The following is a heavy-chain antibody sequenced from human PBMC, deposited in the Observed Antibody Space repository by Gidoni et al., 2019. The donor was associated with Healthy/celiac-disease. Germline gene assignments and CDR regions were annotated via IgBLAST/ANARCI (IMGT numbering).Heavy chain of an antibody. D-gene: IGHD3-22*01. CDR2: IYYRGVT. CDR3: ARERLYYDSSGYYSDAFDI. V-gene: IGHV4-39*07. J-gene: IGHJ3*02. Sequence: QLQLQESGPGLVQPSETLSLTGPVSGGPISSSRCYWGWIRQPPGKGLEGIGSIYYRGVTYYNPSLKSRVTISVDTSKNQFSLKLSSVTAADTAVYYCARERLYYDSSGYYSDAFDIWGQGTMVTVSS. CDR1: GGPISSSRCY.